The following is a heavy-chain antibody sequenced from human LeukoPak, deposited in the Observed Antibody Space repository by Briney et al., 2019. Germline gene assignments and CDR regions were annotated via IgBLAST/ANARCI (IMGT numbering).Heavy chain of an antibody. CDR1: GFTFSSYW. CDR3: AKVGYYYHY. CDR2: IKQDGSEK. V-gene: IGHV3-7*01. Sequence: GGSLRLSCAASGFTFSSYWMSWVRQAPGKGLEWVATIKQDGSEKDFVDSVKGRFTISRDNAKNSLYLQMNSLRAEDTALYYCAKVGYYYHYWGQGTLVTVSS. D-gene: IGHD3-22*01. J-gene: IGHJ4*02.